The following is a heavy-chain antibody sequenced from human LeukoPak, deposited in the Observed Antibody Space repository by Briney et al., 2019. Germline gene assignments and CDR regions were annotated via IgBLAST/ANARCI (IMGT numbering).Heavy chain of an antibody. D-gene: IGHD3-22*01. CDR2: ISAYNGNT. Sequence: ASVKVSCKASGYTFTSYDINWVRQATGQGLEWMGWISAYNGNTNYAQKLQGRVTMTTDTSTSTAYMELRSLRSDDTAVYYCARNYYDSSGYSYYFDYWGQGTLVTVSS. CDR1: GYTFTSYD. V-gene: IGHV1-18*01. CDR3: ARNYYDSSGYSYYFDY. J-gene: IGHJ4*02.